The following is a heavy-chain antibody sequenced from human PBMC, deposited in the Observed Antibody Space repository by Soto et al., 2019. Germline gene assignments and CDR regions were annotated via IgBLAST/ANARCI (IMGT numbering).Heavy chain of an antibody. V-gene: IGHV1-18*01. D-gene: IGHD3-10*01. CDR2: ISAYNGNT. Sequence: GASVKVSCKASGYTFTSYGISWVRQAPGQGLEWMGWISAYNGNTNYAQKLQGRVTMTTDTSTSTAYMELRSLRSDDTAVYYCARDLFEGERITMVRGVIIPDAFDIWGQGTMVTVSS. CDR3: ARDLFEGERITMVRGVIIPDAFDI. CDR1: GYTFTSYG. J-gene: IGHJ3*02.